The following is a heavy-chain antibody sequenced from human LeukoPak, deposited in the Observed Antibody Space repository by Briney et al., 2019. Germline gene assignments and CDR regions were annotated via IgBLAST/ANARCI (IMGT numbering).Heavy chain of an antibody. CDR3: ARSPGADSSGYYYYYYYMDV. V-gene: IGHV1-2*02. CDR1: GYTFTDYY. D-gene: IGHD3-22*01. Sequence: ASVKVSCKASGYTFTDYYMHWVRLAPGHGLEWTGWINPSSGGTIYAQKFQGRVTMTRDTSISTAYMELSRLRSDDTAVYYCARSPGADSSGYYYYYYYMDVWGKGTTVTVSS. J-gene: IGHJ6*03. CDR2: INPSSGGT.